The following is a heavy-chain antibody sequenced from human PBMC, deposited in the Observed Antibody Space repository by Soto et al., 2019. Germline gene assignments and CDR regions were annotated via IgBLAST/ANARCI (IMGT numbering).Heavy chain of an antibody. Sequence: SVKVSCKASGGTFSSYAISWVRQAPGQGLEWMVGIIPIFATATSAQKFPGRVTITADESTSTAYMELSSLRSEDTAVYYCAANGTIFGVFIGPPEDHHYRLDFCGQGSSVPVSS. J-gene: IGHJ6*02. V-gene: IGHV1-69*13. CDR1: GGTFSSYA. CDR3: AANGTIFGVFIGPPEDHHYRLDF. D-gene: IGHD3-3*01. CDR2: IIPIFATA.